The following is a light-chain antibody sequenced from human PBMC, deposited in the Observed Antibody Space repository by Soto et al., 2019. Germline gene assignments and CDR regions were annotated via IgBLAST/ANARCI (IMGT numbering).Light chain of an antibody. CDR3: QHYNSYSEA. CDR1: QTIISL. J-gene: IGKJ1*01. V-gene: IGKV1-5*03. CDR2: KAS. Sequence: DIQMTQSPSTLSGSVGERVTITCRASQTIISLLAWYQQKPWKAHKLLIYKASTLKSGVPSRFSGSGSGTEFTLTISRLQPDDFATYCCQHYNSYSEAFGQGTKVDIK.